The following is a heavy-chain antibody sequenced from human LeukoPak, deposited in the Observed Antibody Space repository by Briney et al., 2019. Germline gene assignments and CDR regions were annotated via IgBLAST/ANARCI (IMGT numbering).Heavy chain of an antibody. CDR1: GYTFTSYT. Sequence: GASVKVSCKASGYTFTSYTMHWVRQAPGQRLEWMGWINVDKGNTKYSQKFQDRVIISWNTSASTAYMELSSLRSEDTAVFYCARGSSTWSNAFDTWGQGTMVTVSS. V-gene: IGHV1-3*01. CDR2: INVDKGNT. CDR3: ARGSSTWSNAFDT. J-gene: IGHJ3*02. D-gene: IGHD6-13*01.